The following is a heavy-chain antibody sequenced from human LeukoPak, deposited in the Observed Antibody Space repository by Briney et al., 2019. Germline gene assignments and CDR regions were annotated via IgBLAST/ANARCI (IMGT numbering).Heavy chain of an antibody. Sequence: GGSLRLSCAASGFTFSSYAMSWVRQAPGRGLEWVSAISGSGGSTYYADSVKGRFTISRDNSKNTLYLQMNSLRAEDTAVYYCAKSGDIVVVPAAIGWFDPWGQGTLVTVSS. V-gene: IGHV3-23*01. J-gene: IGHJ5*02. CDR2: ISGSGGST. CDR1: GFTFSSYA. CDR3: AKSGDIVVVPAAIGWFDP. D-gene: IGHD2-2*01.